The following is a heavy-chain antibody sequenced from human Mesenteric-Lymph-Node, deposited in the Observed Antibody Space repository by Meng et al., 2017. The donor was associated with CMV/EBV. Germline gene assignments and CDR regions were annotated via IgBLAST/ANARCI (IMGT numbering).Heavy chain of an antibody. J-gene: IGHJ1*01. D-gene: IGHD6-19*01. CDR1: GFTFSSYG. Sequence: GGSLRLSCAASGFTFSSYGMTWIRQAPGKGLEWVAVISDDGTKKYYADSVKGRFTISRDNSKNKLYLQMNRLRGEDTGVYYCARDPEDSSGWSPEYFRHWGQGTLVTVSS. V-gene: IGHV3-30*03. CDR3: ARDPEDSSGWSPEYFRH. CDR2: ISDDGTKK.